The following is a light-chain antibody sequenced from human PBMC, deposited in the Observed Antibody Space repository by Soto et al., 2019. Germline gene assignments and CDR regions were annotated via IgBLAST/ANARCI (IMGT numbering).Light chain of an antibody. Sequence: EIVLTQSPGTLSLSPGERATPSCRASQSVNNNYLAWYQHKPGQSPRLLIYAPSNRTRGIPDRFGGSGSGTDFTLSVSRLEPEDFAVYYCQQYGSDPWTFGQGTKVEI. J-gene: IGKJ1*01. CDR2: APS. CDR1: QSVNNNY. V-gene: IGKV3-20*01. CDR3: QQYGSDPWT.